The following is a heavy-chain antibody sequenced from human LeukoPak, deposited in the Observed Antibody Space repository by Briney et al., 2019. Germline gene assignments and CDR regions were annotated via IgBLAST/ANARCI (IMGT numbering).Heavy chain of an antibody. D-gene: IGHD3-10*01. V-gene: IGHV4-34*01. CDR3: ARITERFPDY. Sequence: SETLSLTCAVYGGSFSGYYWSWIRQPPGKGLEWIGEINHSGSTNYNPSLKSRVTISVDTSKNQFSLKLSSVTAADTAVYYCARITERFPDYWGQGTLVTVSS. J-gene: IGHJ4*02. CDR1: GGSFSGYY. CDR2: INHSGST.